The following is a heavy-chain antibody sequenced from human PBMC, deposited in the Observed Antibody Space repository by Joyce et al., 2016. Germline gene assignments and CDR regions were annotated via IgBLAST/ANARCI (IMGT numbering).Heavy chain of an antibody. CDR1: GFTVRAYG. CDR2: ISYDGTDK. V-gene: IGHV3-30*18. CDR3: AKDHREYNRGFYWYFDL. J-gene: IGHJ2*01. Sequence: QVQLVESGGGVVQPGRSLRLSCAASGFTVRAYGMHWVRQAPGKGLEWVAVISYDGTDKYYVASAKGRFTISRDNSKNTLYLQMNSLRAEDTAVYHCAKDHREYNRGFYWYFDLWGRGTLVSVSS. D-gene: IGHD5-18*01.